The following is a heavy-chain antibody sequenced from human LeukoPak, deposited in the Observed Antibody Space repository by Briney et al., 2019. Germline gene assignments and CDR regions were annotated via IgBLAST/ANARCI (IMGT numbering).Heavy chain of an antibody. J-gene: IGHJ4*02. Sequence: GGSLRLSCAASGFTFRNYWMTCVRQAPPKGVEWVANIKQDGSEQYYVDSVKGRVTSSRDNAKNSLYLKMNSLRAADTAVYYCERITMFRGARKDDYWGQGTLVTVSS. D-gene: IGHD3-10*01. CDR1: GFTFRNYW. V-gene: IGHV3-7*03. CDR3: ERITMFRGARKDDY. CDR2: IKQDGSEQ.